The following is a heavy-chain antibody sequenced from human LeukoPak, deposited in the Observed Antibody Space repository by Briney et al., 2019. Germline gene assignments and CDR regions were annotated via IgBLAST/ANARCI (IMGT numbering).Heavy chain of an antibody. CDR3: AKRRGLELLYYYYMDV. Sequence: GGSLRLSCAASGFTFSSYAMIWVRQAPGKGLEWVSAISGSGGSTFYAGSVKGRFTISRDNSKNTLYLQMNSLRAEDTAVYYCAKRRGLELLYYYYMDVWGKGTTVTVSS. D-gene: IGHD1-7*01. V-gene: IGHV3-23*01. J-gene: IGHJ6*03. CDR1: GFTFSSYA. CDR2: ISGSGGST.